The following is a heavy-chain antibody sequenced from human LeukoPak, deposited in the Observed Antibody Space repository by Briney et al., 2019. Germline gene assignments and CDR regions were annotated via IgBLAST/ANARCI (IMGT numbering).Heavy chain of an antibody. J-gene: IGHJ6*02. D-gene: IGHD6-13*01. CDR1: GFTFSSYS. Sequence: GGSLRLSCAASGFTFSSYSMNWVRQAPGKGLEWVSSISSSSSYIYYADSVKGRFTISRDNAKNSLYLQMNSLRAEDTAVYYCARDSVGGSSWYSYGMDVWGQGTTVTVSS. CDR2: ISSSSSYI. CDR3: ARDSVGGSSWYSYGMDV. V-gene: IGHV3-21*01.